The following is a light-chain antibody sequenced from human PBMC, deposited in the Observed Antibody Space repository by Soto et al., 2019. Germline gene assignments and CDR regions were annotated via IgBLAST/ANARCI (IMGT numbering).Light chain of an antibody. V-gene: IGKV1-39*01. CDR1: QSISSY. CDR3: QQSYSTPLWT. CDR2: AAS. J-gene: IGKJ1*01. Sequence: DIQMTHSPSSLSASVWDRVTITFRASQSISSYLNWYQQKPGKAPKLLIYAASSLQSGVPSRFSGSGSGTDFTLTISSLQPEDFATYYCQQSYSTPLWTFGQGTKVDIK.